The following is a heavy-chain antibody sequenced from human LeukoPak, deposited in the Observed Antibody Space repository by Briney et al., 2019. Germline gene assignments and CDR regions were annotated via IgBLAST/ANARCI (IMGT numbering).Heavy chain of an antibody. Sequence: GESLKISCKASGHIFTNYWIAWVRQMPGKGLEWMGIIHPGDSDSRYSPSFQGHVTISADRSISTAYLQWSSLKASDTAMNYCARHGVEGYNGAFHIWGQGTMVTVSS. CDR2: IHPGDSDS. D-gene: IGHD5-24*01. J-gene: IGHJ3*02. CDR1: GHIFTNYW. V-gene: IGHV5-51*01. CDR3: ARHGVEGYNGAFHI.